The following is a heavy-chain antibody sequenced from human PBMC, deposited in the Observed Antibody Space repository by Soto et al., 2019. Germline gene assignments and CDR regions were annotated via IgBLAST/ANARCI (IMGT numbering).Heavy chain of an antibody. CDR3: ARVTTVTTDGMDV. CDR2: IYHTGST. CDR1: GASIISGGYS. D-gene: IGHD4-17*01. J-gene: IGHJ6*02. V-gene: IGHV4-30-2*01. Sequence: SETLSLTCAVSGASIISGGYSWSWIRQPPGKGLEWIGYIYHTGSTHYNPSLKSRVTLSVDRSKNHLFLKLSSVTAADTAVYYCARVTTVTTDGMDVWGQGTKVTVYS.